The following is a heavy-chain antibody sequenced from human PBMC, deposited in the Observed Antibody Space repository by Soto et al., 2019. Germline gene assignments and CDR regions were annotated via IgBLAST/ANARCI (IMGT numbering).Heavy chain of an antibody. CDR1: GFTFNRCG. Sequence: QVNLVESGGGVVQPGKSLSLSCVASGFTFNRCGMHWVRQAPGKGLGWVAFISYTGTTKYYTECVKDRFTIARDNSKNTVYLHMTSLSTDDTALYYSAKDYMNTGVSTFGVPFGVAQSWGQGTLVTVSS. CDR2: ISYTGTTK. J-gene: IGHJ4*02. D-gene: IGHD3-3*01. CDR3: AKDYMNTGVSTFGVPFGVAQS. V-gene: IGHV3-30*18.